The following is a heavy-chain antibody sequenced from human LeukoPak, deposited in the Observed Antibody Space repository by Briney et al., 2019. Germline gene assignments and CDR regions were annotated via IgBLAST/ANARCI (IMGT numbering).Heavy chain of an antibody. J-gene: IGHJ4*02. V-gene: IGHV4-61*03. CDR3: TRDGDF. CDR1: GGSFTSGTYY. Sequence: SETLSLTCTVSGGSFTSGTYYWHWIRQPPGKGLEWIGYISYYGSTDYNPSLKGRVTVSVDSSKTRFSLRLTSVTAADTAVYYCTRDGDFWSQGTLVTVSS. CDR2: ISYYGST.